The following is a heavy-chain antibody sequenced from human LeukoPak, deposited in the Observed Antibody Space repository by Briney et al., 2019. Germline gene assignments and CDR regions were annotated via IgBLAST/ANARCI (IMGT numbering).Heavy chain of an antibody. CDR1: GFTFSSYS. V-gene: IGHV3-21*01. CDR2: VSSSSYI. CDR3: ARALEVHYYGSGSSAFDI. D-gene: IGHD3-10*01. Sequence: PGGSLRLSCAASGFTFSSYSMNWVRQAPGKGLEWVASVSSSSYIYYADSVKGRFTISRDNAKNSLYLQMNSLRAEDTAVYYCARALEVHYYGSGSSAFDIWGQGTMVTVSS. J-gene: IGHJ3*02.